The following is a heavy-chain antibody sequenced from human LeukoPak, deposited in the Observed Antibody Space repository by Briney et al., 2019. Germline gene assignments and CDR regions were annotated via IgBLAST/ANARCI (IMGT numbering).Heavy chain of an antibody. CDR2: IYSAGST. CDR3: ASGEVGVRKFYSDPFHY. J-gene: IGHJ4*02. CDR1: GFTVSSNY. D-gene: IGHD2-15*01. Sequence: GGSLRLSCAASGFTVSSNYMSWVRQAPGKGLEWVSIIYSAGSTYYADSVRGRFTISRDSSKNTVCLRMNSLRVEDTAVYYCASGEVGVRKFYSDPFHYWGQGTLVTVSP. V-gene: IGHV3-53*01.